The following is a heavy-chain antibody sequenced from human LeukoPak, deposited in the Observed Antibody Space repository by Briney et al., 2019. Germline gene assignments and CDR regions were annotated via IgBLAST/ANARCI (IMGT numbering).Heavy chain of an antibody. CDR1: GFTFSSYG. D-gene: IGHD3-3*01. Sequence: GGSLRLSCTVSGFTFSSYGMSWVRQAPGTGLEWVSSISGNGVTTYYADSVKGRFTISRDNSKNTLYLQMNSLRAEDTAVYYCAKVPSGYSTFPVDYWGQGTLVTVSS. V-gene: IGHV3-23*01. J-gene: IGHJ4*02. CDR2: ISGNGVTT. CDR3: AKVPSGYSTFPVDY.